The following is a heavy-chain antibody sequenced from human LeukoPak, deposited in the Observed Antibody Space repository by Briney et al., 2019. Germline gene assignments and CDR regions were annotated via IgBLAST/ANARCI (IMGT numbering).Heavy chain of an antibody. CDR3: ARDYDILTGYYSIDY. V-gene: IGHV3-7*01. J-gene: IGHJ4*02. CDR2: IKQDGSEK. CDR1: GFTFSSYW. Sequence: GGSLRLSCAASGFTFSSYWMSWVRQAPGKGLEWVANIKQDGSEKYYVDSVKGRFTISRDNAKNSLYLQMNSLRAEDTAVYYCARDYDILTGYYSIDYWGQGTLVTVSS. D-gene: IGHD3-9*01.